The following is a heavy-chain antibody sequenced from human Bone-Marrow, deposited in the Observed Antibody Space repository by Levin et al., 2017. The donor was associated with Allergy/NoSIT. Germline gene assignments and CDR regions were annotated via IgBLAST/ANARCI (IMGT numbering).Heavy chain of an antibody. CDR2: ISGSGNTI. D-gene: IGHD3-16*01. Sequence: GESLKISCVASGFTFSDYYMHWIRQAPGKGLEWLSFISGSGNTISYADSVKGRFSISRDNAKNSLYLQMNTLRAEDTAVYYCARGSVITSLVQYYGMDVWGQGTTVAVSS. CDR3: ARGSVITSLVQYYGMDV. V-gene: IGHV3-11*01. J-gene: IGHJ6*02. CDR1: GFTFSDYY.